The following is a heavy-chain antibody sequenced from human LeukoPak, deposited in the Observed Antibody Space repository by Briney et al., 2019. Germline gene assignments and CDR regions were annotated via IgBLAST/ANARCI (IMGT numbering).Heavy chain of an antibody. J-gene: IGHJ4*02. V-gene: IGHV4-59*01. Sequence: SETLSLTCTVSGGSISSYYWSWIRQPPGKGLEWIGYIYYSGSTNYNPSLKSRVTISVDTSKNQFSLKLSSVTSADTAVYYCARGDMGATIDYWGQGTLVTVSS. CDR1: GGSISSYY. D-gene: IGHD1-26*01. CDR3: ARGDMGATIDY. CDR2: IYYSGST.